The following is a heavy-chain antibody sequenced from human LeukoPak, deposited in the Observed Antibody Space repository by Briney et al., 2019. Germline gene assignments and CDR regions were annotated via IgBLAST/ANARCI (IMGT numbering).Heavy chain of an antibody. CDR2: INVIGDIK. J-gene: IGHJ2*01. Sequence: GGSLRLSCEVSGFTFSDYYMSWLRQAPGEGLEWVSYINVIGDIKYYAGSVRGRFTISRDNAKNSLYLQMNSLRAEDTAVYYCARVGVGTMVRAVSYWYFDLWGRGTLVSVSS. CDR3: ARVGVGTMVRAVSYWYFDL. CDR1: GFTFSDYY. V-gene: IGHV3-11*01. D-gene: IGHD3-10*01.